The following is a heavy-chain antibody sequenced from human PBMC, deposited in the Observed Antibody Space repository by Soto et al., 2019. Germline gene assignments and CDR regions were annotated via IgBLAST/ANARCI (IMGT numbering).Heavy chain of an antibody. V-gene: IGHV1-69*13. CDR1: GGTFISYA. CDR3: ASSGWSYYFDY. D-gene: IGHD6-19*01. Sequence: ASVKVSCKASGGTFISYAISWVRQAPGQGLEWMGGIIPIFGTANYAQKFQGRVTITADESTCTAYMELSSLRSEDTAVYYCASSGWSYYFDYGGQGTLVTDTS. J-gene: IGHJ4*02. CDR2: IIPIFGTA.